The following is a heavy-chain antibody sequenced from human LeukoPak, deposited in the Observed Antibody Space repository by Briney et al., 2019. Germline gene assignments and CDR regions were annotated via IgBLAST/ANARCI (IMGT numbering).Heavy chain of an antibody. D-gene: IGHD3-3*01. CDR1: GGSISSSSYY. Sequence: PSETLSLTCTVSGGSISSSSYYWGWIRQPPGKGLEWIGNIYYSGSTYYNPPLKSRVTISVDTSKNQFSLKLSSVTAADTAVYYCAGRITIFGVAVRDFDYWGQGTLVTVSS. CDR3: AGRITIFGVAVRDFDY. CDR2: IYYSGST. J-gene: IGHJ4*02. V-gene: IGHV4-39*01.